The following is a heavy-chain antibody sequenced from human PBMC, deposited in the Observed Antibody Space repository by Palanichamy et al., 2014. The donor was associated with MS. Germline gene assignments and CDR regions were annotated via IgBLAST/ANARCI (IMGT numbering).Heavy chain of an antibody. CDR2: IDRSSGDA. J-gene: IGHJ4*02. CDR3: ARRGSHGYDY. D-gene: IGHD5-18*01. V-gene: IGHV1-2*02. Sequence: QVHLVQSGAEVKKPGASVKVSCKTSGYIFTGYYMHWVRQAPGRGLEWMGWIDRSSGDANYAQKFQGRVTMTRDTSISTAHMELSRLRSDDTAVYYCARRGSHGYDYWGQGTLVTVSS. CDR1: GYIFTGYY.